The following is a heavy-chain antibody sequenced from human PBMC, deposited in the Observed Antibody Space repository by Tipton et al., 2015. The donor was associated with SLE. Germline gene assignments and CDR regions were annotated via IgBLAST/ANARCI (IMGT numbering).Heavy chain of an antibody. Sequence: LRLSCAVYGGSFSGYYWSWIRQPPGKGLEWIWEISHSGNTNYNPSLKSRVTISVDPSKNQFSLKLRSVTAADTAVYFCARGLGSYSSGWRYYYYYMDVWGKGTTVTVSS. CDR1: GGSFSGYY. D-gene: IGHD6-25*01. J-gene: IGHJ6*03. CDR2: ISHSGNT. CDR3: ARGLGSYSSGWRYYYYYMDV. V-gene: IGHV4-34*01.